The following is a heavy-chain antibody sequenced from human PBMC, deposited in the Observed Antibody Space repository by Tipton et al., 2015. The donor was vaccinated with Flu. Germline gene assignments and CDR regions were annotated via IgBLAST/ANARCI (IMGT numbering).Heavy chain of an antibody. V-gene: IGHV3-9*01. Sequence: QLVQSGGGLVQPGRSLRLSCATSGFTFDDYAMHWVRQGPGKGLEWVSCISWNSGNIDYAESVKGRFTISRDNAKKSLFLEMNSLTSEDTALYYCAKGFGTYGNFAYWGQGTLVTVSS. D-gene: IGHD3-10*01. CDR3: AKGFGTYGNFAY. CDR1: GFTFDDYA. CDR2: ISWNSGNI. J-gene: IGHJ4*02.